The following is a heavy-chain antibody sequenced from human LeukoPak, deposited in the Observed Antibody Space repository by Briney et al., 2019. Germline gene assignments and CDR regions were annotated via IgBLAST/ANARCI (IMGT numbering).Heavy chain of an antibody. J-gene: IGHJ3*02. V-gene: IGHV3-30-3*01. CDR1: GFTFSSYA. Sequence: GGSLRLSCAASGFTFSSYAMHWVRQAPGKGLEWVAVISYDGSNKYYADSVKGRFTISRDNSKNTLYLQMNSLRAEDTAVYYCAREGEGDYYDSSGYYAQGAFDIWGQGTMVTVSS. CDR3: AREGEGDYYDSSGYYAQGAFDI. CDR2: ISYDGSNK. D-gene: IGHD3-22*01.